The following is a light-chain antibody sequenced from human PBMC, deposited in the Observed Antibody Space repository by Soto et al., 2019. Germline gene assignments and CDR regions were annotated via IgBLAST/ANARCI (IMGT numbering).Light chain of an antibody. CDR1: SNDVGGYNY. CDR2: DVS. V-gene: IGLV2-14*01. J-gene: IGLJ2*01. CDR3: SSYTSSSTVT. Sequence: QSALTQPASVSGSPGQSITISCTGTSNDVGGYNYVCWYQQQPGKAPKLIIYDVSNRPSGVSNRFSGSRSGNTASLLISGLQAEDEADYYCSSYTSSSTVTFGGGTKLTVL.